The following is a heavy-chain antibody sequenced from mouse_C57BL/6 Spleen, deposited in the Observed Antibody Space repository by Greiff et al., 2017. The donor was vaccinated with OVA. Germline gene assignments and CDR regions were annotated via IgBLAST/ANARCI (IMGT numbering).Heavy chain of an antibody. J-gene: IGHJ1*03. D-gene: IGHD4-1*01. CDR2: INPNYGTT. V-gene: IGHV1-39*01. CDR1: GYSFTDYN. CDR3: ARGLTRKPYWYFDV. Sequence: VQLKQSGPELVKPGASVKISCKASGYSFTDYNMNWVKQSNGKSLEWIGVINPNYGTTSYNQKFKGKATLTVDQSSSTAYMQLNSLTSEDSAVYYCARGLTRKPYWYFDVWGTGTTVTVSS.